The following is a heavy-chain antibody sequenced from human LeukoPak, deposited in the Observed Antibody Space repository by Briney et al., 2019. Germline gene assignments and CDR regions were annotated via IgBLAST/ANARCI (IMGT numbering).Heavy chain of an antibody. CDR3: LSGIFDWGWV. CDR2: IKEDGGAK. J-gene: IGHJ3*01. Sequence: PGGSLRLSCIASGFTFSSYWMSWVRQAPGKGLEWVANIKEDGGAKYYVDSVKGRFTISRDNAKNSLYLQMNSLRVEDTAVYYCLSGIFDWGWVWGPGTMVSVSS. D-gene: IGHD3-9*01. CDR1: GFTFSSYW. V-gene: IGHV3-7*01.